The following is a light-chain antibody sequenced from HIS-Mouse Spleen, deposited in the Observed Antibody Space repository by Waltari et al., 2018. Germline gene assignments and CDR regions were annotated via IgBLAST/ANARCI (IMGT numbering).Light chain of an antibody. CDR3: QSADSSGTYSVV. CDR1: ALPKQY. V-gene: IGLV3-25*03. Sequence: SYELTQPPSVSVSPGQTARITCSGDALPKQYAYWYQQKPGQAPGRVIYKDSERPAGIPGRFSGSSSGTTVTLTISGVQAEDEADYYCQSADSSGTYSVVFGGGTKLTVL. J-gene: IGLJ2*01. CDR2: KDS.